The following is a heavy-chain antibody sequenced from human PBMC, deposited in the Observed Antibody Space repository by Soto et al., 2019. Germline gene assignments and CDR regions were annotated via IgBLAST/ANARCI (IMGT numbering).Heavy chain of an antibody. CDR1: GFTFSDYY. D-gene: IGHD4-17*01. Sequence: PGGSLRLSCAASGFTFSDYYMSWIRQAPGKGLEWVSYISSSGSTIYYADSVKGRFAISRDNAKNSLYLQMNSLRAEDTAVYYCARNRMNTVTTFNYWGQGTLVTVS. CDR3: ARNRMNTVTTFNY. J-gene: IGHJ4*02. CDR2: ISSSGSTI. V-gene: IGHV3-11*01.